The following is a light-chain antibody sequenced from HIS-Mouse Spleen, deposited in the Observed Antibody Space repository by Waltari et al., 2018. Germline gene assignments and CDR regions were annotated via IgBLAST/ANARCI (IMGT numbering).Light chain of an antibody. CDR3: NSRDSSGNHVV. CDR1: SLRNYY. V-gene: IGLV3-19*01. J-gene: IGLJ2*01. Sequence: SSELTQDPAVSVALGQTVRITCQVDSLRNYYASWYQQKPGQAPVLVIYGKNNRPSGIPDRFSGSSSGNTASLTITGAQAEDEADYYCNSRDSSGNHVVFGGGTKLTVL. CDR2: GKN.